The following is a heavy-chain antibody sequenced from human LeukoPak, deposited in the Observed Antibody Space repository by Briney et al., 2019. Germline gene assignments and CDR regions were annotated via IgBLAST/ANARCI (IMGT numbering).Heavy chain of an antibody. J-gene: IGHJ4*02. CDR2: ISYEGSNK. D-gene: IGHD3-9*01. CDR3: AKVSPHYDILTHSASYFDY. CDR1: GFTFRSYG. Sequence: PGGSLRLSCAASGFTFRSYGMQWVRQAPGKGLEGGAVISYEGSNKYYADCVKGRFTISRDNSKNTLYLQMNSLRAEDTAVYYCAKVSPHYDILTHSASYFDYWGQGTLVTVAS. V-gene: IGHV3-30*18.